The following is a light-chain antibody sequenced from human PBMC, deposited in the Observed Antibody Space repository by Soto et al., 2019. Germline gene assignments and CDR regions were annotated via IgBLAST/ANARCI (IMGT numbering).Light chain of an antibody. V-gene: IGLV1-51*01. J-gene: IGLJ3*02. Sequence: QSMLTQPPSVSAAPGQTVTISCSGSSSNIGNKYVSWYQQLPGTAPKLLIYDNNKRPSGIPDRFSGSKSGTSATLDITGLQTGDEADYYCGTWDSSLSAGVFGGGTQLTVL. CDR1: SSNIGNKY. CDR3: GTWDSSLSAGV. CDR2: DNN.